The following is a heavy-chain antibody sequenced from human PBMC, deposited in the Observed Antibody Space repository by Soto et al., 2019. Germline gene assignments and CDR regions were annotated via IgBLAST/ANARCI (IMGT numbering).Heavy chain of an antibody. V-gene: IGHV3-7*01. CDR2: IKQDGSQK. D-gene: IGHD4-17*01. CDR1: GFTLSSYW. Sequence: EVQLVESGGGLVQPGGSLRLSCAASGFTLSSYWMNWVRLAPGKGLEWVANIKQDGSQKNYVDSVKGRFTISGDNAKNSLYLQMSSLRAEDTAVYYCMTSVTTHDYWGQGTLVTVSS. J-gene: IGHJ4*02. CDR3: MTSVTTHDY.